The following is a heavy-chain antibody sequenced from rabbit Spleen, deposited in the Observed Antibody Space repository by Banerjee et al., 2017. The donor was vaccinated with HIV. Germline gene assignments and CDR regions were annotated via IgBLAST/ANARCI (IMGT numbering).Heavy chain of an antibody. CDR3: AKDMGVAAGYFFNL. J-gene: IGHJ4*01. CDR1: GFSFSSSYY. V-gene: IGHV1S40*01. D-gene: IGHD4-1*01. Sequence: QSLEESGGDLVKPEGSLTLTCTASGFSFSSSYYMCWVRQAPGKGLECVACIYADSSGSTYYASWAKGRFTISKTSSTTVTLQMTTLTAADTATYFCAKDMGVAAGYFFNLWGPGTLVTVS. CDR2: IYADSSGST.